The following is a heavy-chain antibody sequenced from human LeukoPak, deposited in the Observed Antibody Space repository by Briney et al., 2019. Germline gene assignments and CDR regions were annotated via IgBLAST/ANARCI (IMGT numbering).Heavy chain of an antibody. Sequence: ASVKVSCKASGYTFTGYYMHWVRQAPGQGLEWMGWINPNSGGTNYAQKFQGRVTMTRYTSISTAYMELSRLRSDDTAVYYCARSSSSPAHGNWFDPWGQGTLVTVSS. CDR3: ARSSSSPAHGNWFDP. V-gene: IGHV1-2*02. D-gene: IGHD6-13*01. CDR1: GYTFTGYY. J-gene: IGHJ5*02. CDR2: INPNSGGT.